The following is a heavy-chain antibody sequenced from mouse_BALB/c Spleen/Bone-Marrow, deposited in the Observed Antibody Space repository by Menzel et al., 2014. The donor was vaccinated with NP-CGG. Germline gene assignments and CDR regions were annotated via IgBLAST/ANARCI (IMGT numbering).Heavy chain of an antibody. CDR2: IDPANGNT. Sequence: DVQLQQSGAELVKPGASVKLSCTASGFNIKDTYMRWVKQRPEQGLEWIGRIDPANGNTKYDPKFQGKATITADTSSNTAYLQLSSLTSEDTAVYYCARTDYWGQGTTLTVSS. CDR3: ARTDY. CDR1: GFNIKDTY. V-gene: IGHV14-3*02. J-gene: IGHJ2*01.